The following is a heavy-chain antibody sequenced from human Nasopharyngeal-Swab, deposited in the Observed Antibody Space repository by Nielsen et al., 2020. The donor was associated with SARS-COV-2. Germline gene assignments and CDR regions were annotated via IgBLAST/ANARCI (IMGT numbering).Heavy chain of an antibody. Sequence: GASLKISCAASGFTFSSYAMHWVRQAPGKGLEWVAVISYDGSNKYYADSVKGRFTISRDNSKNTLYLQMNSLRAEDTAVYYCARGGLLWDAFDIWGQGTMVTVSS. CDR1: GFTFSSYA. CDR2: ISYDGSNK. CDR3: ARGGLLWDAFDI. D-gene: IGHD1-26*01. V-gene: IGHV3-30*04. J-gene: IGHJ3*02.